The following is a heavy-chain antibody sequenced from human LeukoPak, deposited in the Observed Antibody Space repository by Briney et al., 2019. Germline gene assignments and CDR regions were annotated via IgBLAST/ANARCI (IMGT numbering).Heavy chain of an antibody. Sequence: GGSLRLSCAASGFTFSSYSMDWVRQAPGKGLEWVSSISSSSSYIYYADSVKGRFTISRDNAKNSLYLQMNSLRAEDTAVYYCARDRVTIFGVVRLDMDVWGKGTTVTVSS. J-gene: IGHJ6*03. D-gene: IGHD3-3*01. CDR3: ARDRVTIFGVVRLDMDV. CDR2: ISSSSSYI. CDR1: GFTFSSYS. V-gene: IGHV3-21*01.